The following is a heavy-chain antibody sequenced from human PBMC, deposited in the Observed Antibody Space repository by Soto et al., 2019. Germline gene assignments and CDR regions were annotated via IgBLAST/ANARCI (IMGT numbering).Heavy chain of an antibody. CDR2: MNPNSGNT. V-gene: IGHV1-8*02. Sequence: ASVKVSCKASGCTFSSYAINWVRQAPGQGLEWMGWMNPNSGNTGYAQKFQGRVTMTRNTSISTAYMELSSLRSEDTAVYYCASSSNPNYYYYYMDVWGKRTTVTVSS. CDR3: ASSSNPNYYYYYMDV. J-gene: IGHJ6*03. CDR1: GCTFSSYA. D-gene: IGHD4-4*01.